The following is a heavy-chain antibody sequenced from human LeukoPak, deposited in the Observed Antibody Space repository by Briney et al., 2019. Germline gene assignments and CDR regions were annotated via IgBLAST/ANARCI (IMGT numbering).Heavy chain of an antibody. V-gene: IGHV4-4*07. CDR2: IYTSGST. J-gene: IGHJ5*02. CDR1: GGSISSYY. CDR3: ARVLGGYSYGRYNWFDP. Sequence: SETLSLTCTVSGGSISSYYWSWIRQPAGKGLEWIGRIYTSGSTNYNPSLKSRVTMSVDTSKNQFSLKLSSVTAADTAVYYCARVLGGYSYGRYNWFDPWGQGTLVTVSS. D-gene: IGHD5-18*01.